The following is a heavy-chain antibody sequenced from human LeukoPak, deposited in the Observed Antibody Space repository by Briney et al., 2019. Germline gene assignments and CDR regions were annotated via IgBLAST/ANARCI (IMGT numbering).Heavy chain of an antibody. D-gene: IGHD1-26*01. CDR2: ANYGENSF. J-gene: IGHJ4*02. V-gene: IGHV3-33*01. CDR1: GFIFSTYG. CDR3: ARDSSYTHYFFHI. Sequence: GGSLRLSCEASGFIFSTYGMHWVRQAPGKGLEWVAVANYGENSFYYADSVKGRFTVSRDNSNNTLYLQMNNLRVEDTATYYCARDSSYTHYFFHIWGQGLLVTVSS.